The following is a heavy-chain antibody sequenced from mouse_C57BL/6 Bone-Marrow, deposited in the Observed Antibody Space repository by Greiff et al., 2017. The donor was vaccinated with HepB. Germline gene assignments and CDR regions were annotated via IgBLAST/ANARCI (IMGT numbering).Heavy chain of an antibody. CDR3: ARPYDYDVPWFAY. V-gene: IGHV1-82*01. CDR1: GYAFSSSW. D-gene: IGHD2-4*01. CDR2: IYPGDGDT. J-gene: IGHJ3*01. Sequence: QVQLQQSGPELVKPGASVKISCKASGYAFSSSWMNWVKQRPGKGLEWIGRIYPGDGDTNYNGKFKGKATLTVDKSSSTAYMQLSSLTSEDSAVYFCARPYDYDVPWFAYWGQGTLVTVSA.